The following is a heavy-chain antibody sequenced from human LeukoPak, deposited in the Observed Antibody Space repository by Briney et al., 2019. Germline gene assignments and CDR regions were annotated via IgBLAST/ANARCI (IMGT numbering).Heavy chain of an antibody. CDR1: GFTFSDYS. Sequence: PGGSLRLSCAASGFTFSDYSMNWVRQAPGKGLEWVSSITSNSNTYYADAVKGRFTISRDNTKNSLFLQMNSLRAEDTAVYHCARDPGRGDYWGQGTLVTVS. CDR2: ITSNSNT. CDR3: ARDPGRGDY. J-gene: IGHJ4*02. V-gene: IGHV3-69-1*01.